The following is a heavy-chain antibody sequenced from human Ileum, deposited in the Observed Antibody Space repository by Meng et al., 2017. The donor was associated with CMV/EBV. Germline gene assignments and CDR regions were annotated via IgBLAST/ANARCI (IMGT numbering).Heavy chain of an antibody. CDR3: VRVDTMTTFLLDS. D-gene: IGHD4-11*01. CDR1: GGSFSSTSYH. V-gene: IGHV4-39*07. Sequence: SETLSLTCTVSGGSFSSTSYHWGWVRQSPGKGLEWVGSISYTGSTYYNPSLERRLTMSIDRSKNQFSLRLTTATAADAAVYYCVRVDTMTTFLLDSWGPGTLVTVSS. CDR2: ISYTGST. J-gene: IGHJ4*02.